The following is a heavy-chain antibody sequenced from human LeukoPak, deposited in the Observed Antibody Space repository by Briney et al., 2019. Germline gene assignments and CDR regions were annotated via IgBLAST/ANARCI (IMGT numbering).Heavy chain of an antibody. V-gene: IGHV3-9*01. CDR2: ISWNSGSI. CDR3: AKDVKIIAVAGPFDY. CDR1: GFTFNDYA. D-gene: IGHD6-19*01. Sequence: GGSLRFSCAASGFTFNDYAMHWVRQAPGKGLEWVSGISWNSGSIGYADSVKGRFTISRDNSKNTLYLQMNSLRAEDTVVYYCAKDVKIIAVAGPFDYWGQGTLVTVSS. J-gene: IGHJ4*02.